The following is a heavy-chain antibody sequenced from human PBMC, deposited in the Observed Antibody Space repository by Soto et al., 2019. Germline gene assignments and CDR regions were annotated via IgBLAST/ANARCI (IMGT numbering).Heavy chain of an antibody. D-gene: IGHD3-10*01. CDR3: ANSKVTMVRGVIHGLDV. CDR1: GFTFSSYA. J-gene: IGHJ6*02. Sequence: GWSLRLSCTASGFTFSSYAMSWVRQAPGQGLEWVSAISGSGGSTYYADSVKGRFTISRDNSKNTLYLQMNSLRAEDTAVYYCANSKVTMVRGVIHGLDVCGQATKVTV. V-gene: IGHV3-23*01. CDR2: ISGSGGST.